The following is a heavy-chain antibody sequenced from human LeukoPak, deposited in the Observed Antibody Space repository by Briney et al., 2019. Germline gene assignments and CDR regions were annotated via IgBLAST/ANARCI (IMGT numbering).Heavy chain of an antibody. J-gene: IGHJ4*02. V-gene: IGHV4-30-2*01. CDR2: IYHSGST. D-gene: IGHD3-10*01. Sequence: SQTLSLTCAVSGGSISSGGYSWSWIRQPPGKGLEWIGYIYHSGSTYYNPSLKSRVTISVDRSKNQFSLKLSSVTAADTAVYSCARSDKYYYGSGSYYIFDYWGQGTLVTVSS. CDR1: GGSISSGGYS. CDR3: ARSDKYYYGSGSYYIFDY.